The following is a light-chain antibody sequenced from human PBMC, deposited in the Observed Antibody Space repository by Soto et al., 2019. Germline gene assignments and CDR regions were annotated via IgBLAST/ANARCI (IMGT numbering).Light chain of an antibody. CDR3: LQHKSYPRT. V-gene: IGKV1-17*03. Sequence: DIQMTQSPSGMSASVGDRVTITCRASQDISSFLVWFQQRPGKVPKRLMYSANRLESGVPSRFSGSGAGTEFTLTISSLQPEDFATYYCLQHKSYPRTFGQGTKVDIK. CDR1: QDISSF. J-gene: IGKJ1*01. CDR2: SAN.